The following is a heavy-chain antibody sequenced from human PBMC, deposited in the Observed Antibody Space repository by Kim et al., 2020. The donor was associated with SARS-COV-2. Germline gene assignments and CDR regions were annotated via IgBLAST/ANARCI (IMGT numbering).Heavy chain of an antibody. CDR2: IKQDGSAK. CDR1: GVTLSKYS. CDR3: AVALGYKYGEDGY. Sequence: GGSLRLSCAASGVTLSKYSMSWVRQAPGKGLKWVANIKQDGSAKYYVDSVRGRFSISRDNANNSLYLQMNSLTAEDTAVYYCAVALGYKYGEDGYWGQGTLVTVSS. D-gene: IGHD5-18*01. V-gene: IGHV3-7*05. J-gene: IGHJ4*02.